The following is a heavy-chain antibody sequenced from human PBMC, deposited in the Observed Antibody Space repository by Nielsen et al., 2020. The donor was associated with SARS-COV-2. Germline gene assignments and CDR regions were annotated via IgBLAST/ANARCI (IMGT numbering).Heavy chain of an antibody. J-gene: IGHJ4*02. CDR3: ARDRPGYSSGWRFGHDY. V-gene: IGHV1-69*13. CDR1: VHRITSYP. Sequence: SLKVSCMASVHRITSYPIHCVRHAPGQGLECMGVIIPIFGTANYAQKFQCRVTLTADESTSTAYMELSSLRSEDTAVYYCARDRPGYSSGWRFGHDYWGQGTLVTVSS. CDR2: IIPIFGTA. D-gene: IGHD6-19*01.